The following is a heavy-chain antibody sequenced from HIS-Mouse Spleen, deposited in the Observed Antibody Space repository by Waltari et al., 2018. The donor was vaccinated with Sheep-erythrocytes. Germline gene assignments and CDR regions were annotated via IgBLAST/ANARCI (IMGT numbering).Heavy chain of an antibody. CDR2: IYYSGST. V-gene: IGHV4-39*07. CDR3: ARYYDYVWGSFDY. Sequence: QLQLQESVPGLVKPSETLSLTCTVSGGSIRSSSYYSGWFRQPPGKGLEWIGSIYYSGSTYYNPSLKSRVTISVDTSKNQFSLKLSSVTAADTAVYYCARYYDYVWGSFDYWGQGTLVTVSS. J-gene: IGHJ4*02. CDR1: GGSIRSSSYY. D-gene: IGHD3-16*01.